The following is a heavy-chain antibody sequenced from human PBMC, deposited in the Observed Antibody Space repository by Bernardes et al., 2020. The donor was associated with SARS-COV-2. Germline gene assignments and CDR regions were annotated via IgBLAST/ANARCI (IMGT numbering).Heavy chain of an antibody. Sequence: ASVKVSCKASGYTFTSYYMRWVRQAPGQGLEWMGIINPSGGSTSHAQKFQGRVTMTRDTSTSTVYMELSSLRSEDTAVYYCAGDLTVVTGVYYYYGMDVWGQGTTVTVSS. CDR1: GYTFTSYY. V-gene: IGHV1-46*01. D-gene: IGHD2-15*01. J-gene: IGHJ6*02. CDR2: INPSGGST. CDR3: AGDLTVVTGVYYYYGMDV.